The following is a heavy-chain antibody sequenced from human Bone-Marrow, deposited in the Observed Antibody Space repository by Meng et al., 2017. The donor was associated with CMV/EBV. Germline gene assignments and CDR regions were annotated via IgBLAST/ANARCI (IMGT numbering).Heavy chain of an antibody. J-gene: IGHJ3*02. V-gene: IGHV3-9*01. Sequence: GGSLRLSCAASGFTFDDYAMHWVRQAPGKGLEWVSGISWNSGSIGYADSVKGRFTISRDNAKNSLYLQMNSLRAEDTALYYCAKDIARGSRITIFGVVILYSAFDIWGQGTMVTVSS. CDR1: GFTFDDYA. CDR2: ISWNSGSI. D-gene: IGHD3-3*01. CDR3: AKDIARGSRITIFGVVILYSAFDI.